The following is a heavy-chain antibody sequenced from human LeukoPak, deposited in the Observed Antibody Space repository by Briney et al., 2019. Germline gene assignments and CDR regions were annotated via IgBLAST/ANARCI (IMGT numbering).Heavy chain of an antibody. Sequence: GGSLRLSCAASGFTFSSYAMHWVRQAPGKGLEWVAIISNDGSRKYYAHSVEGRFTISRDNSKNTLSLQMDSLRAEDTAVYYCARDRAWNYFDYWGQGTLVTVSS. CDR1: GFTFSSYA. CDR2: ISNDGSRK. J-gene: IGHJ4*02. CDR3: ARDRAWNYFDY. V-gene: IGHV3-30*04. D-gene: IGHD3-3*01.